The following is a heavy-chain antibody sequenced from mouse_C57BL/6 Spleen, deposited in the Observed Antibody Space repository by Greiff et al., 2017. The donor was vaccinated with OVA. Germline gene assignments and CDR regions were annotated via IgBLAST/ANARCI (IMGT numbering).Heavy chain of an antibody. CDR2: IYPGDGDT. V-gene: IGHV1-80*01. D-gene: IGHD2-4*01. J-gene: IGHJ3*01. Sequence: VQLQQSGAELVKPGASVKISCKASGYAFSSYWLNWVKQRPGKGLEWIGQIYPGDGDTNYNGKFKGKATLTADKSSSTAYMQLSSLTSEDSAVYFCARWDYDYSAWFAYWGQGTLVTVSA. CDR3: ARWDYDYSAWFAY. CDR1: GYAFSSYW.